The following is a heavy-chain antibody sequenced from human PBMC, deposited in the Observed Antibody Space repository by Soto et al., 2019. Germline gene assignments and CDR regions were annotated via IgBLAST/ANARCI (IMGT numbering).Heavy chain of an antibody. CDR2: INYSGST. Sequence: QLQLQESGPGLVKPSETLSLTCTVSGGSISSSRYYWGWIRQPPGKGLEWIGSINYSGSTYYNPSLKSRVTISVDTSKNQFSLKLSSVTAADTAVYYCARQLDSSGWYDQWGQGTLVTVSS. V-gene: IGHV4-39*01. CDR1: GGSISSSRYY. D-gene: IGHD6-19*01. J-gene: IGHJ5*02. CDR3: ARQLDSSGWYDQ.